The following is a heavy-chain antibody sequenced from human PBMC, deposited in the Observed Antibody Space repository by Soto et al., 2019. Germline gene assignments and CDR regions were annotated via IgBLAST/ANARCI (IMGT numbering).Heavy chain of an antibody. V-gene: IGHV4-34*01. CDR3: ARGLYCSGGSCYVYFQH. J-gene: IGHJ1*01. CDR2: INHSGST. D-gene: IGHD2-15*01. Sequence: SETLSLTCAVYGGSFSGYYWSWIRQPPGKGLEWIGEINHSGSTNYNPSLKSRVTISVDTFKNQFSLKLSSVTAADTAVYYCARGLYCSGGSCYVYFQHWGQGTLVTVSS. CDR1: GGSFSGYY.